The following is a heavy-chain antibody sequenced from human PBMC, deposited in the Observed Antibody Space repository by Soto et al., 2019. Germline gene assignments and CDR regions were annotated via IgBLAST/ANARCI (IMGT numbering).Heavy chain of an antibody. D-gene: IGHD3-9*01. Sequence: SETLSLTCTVSGGXISSSSYYWGWIRQLPGKGLEWIGSIYYSGSTNYNPSLKSRVTISVDTSKNQFSLKLSSVTAADTAVYYCARLSATRAVNYDILTGFTTDLDYWGQGTLVTVSS. CDR2: IYYSGST. J-gene: IGHJ4*02. CDR1: GGXISSSSYY. V-gene: IGHV4-39*07. CDR3: ARLSATRAVNYDILTGFTTDLDY.